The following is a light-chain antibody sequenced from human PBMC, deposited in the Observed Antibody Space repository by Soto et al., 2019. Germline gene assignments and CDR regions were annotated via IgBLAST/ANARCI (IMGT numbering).Light chain of an antibody. J-gene: IGLJ1*01. CDR1: SSDVGAYNY. CDR2: EVT. CDR3: ISYTDRQSYL. Sequence: QSVLTQPPSASGSPGQSVTISCTGTSSDVGAYNYVSWYQQHPGKVPKLLIYEVTKRPSEVPDRFSGSKSGITASLTISGLQTEDEADYYCISYTDRQSYLFGTGTKLTVL. V-gene: IGLV2-8*01.